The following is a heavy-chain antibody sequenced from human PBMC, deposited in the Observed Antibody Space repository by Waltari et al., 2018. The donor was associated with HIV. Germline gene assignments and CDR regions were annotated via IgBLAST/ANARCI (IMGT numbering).Heavy chain of an antibody. V-gene: IGHV4-34*01. CDR3: ARVVTQDYYYYGMDV. J-gene: IGHJ6*02. CDR2: INHSGST. Sequence: QGQLQQWGAGLLKPSETLSLTCAVYGGSFSGYYWSWIRQPPGKGRAWIGEINHSGSTNYNPSLKSRVTISVDTSKNQFSLKLSSVTAADTAVYYCARVVTQDYYYYGMDVWGQGTTVTVSS. CDR1: GGSFSGYY. D-gene: IGHD5-18*01.